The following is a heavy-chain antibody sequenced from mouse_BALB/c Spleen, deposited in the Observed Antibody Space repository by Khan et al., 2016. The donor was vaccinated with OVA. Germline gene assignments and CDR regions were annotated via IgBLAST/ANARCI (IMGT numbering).Heavy chain of an antibody. CDR3: VRDGAYQGNDGWFAY. V-gene: IGHV1-4*01. CDR1: GYTFTSYT. J-gene: IGHJ3*01. Sequence: QVQLQQSGAELARPGASVKMSCKASGYTFTSYTIHWIKERPGQGLEWIGYINPSTGYTNYNQKFKDKATLTTDKSSTTAYLQLSSLTSDDTAGYYCVRDGAYQGNDGWFAYWGQGTLVTVSA. D-gene: IGHD2-12*01. CDR2: INPSTGYT.